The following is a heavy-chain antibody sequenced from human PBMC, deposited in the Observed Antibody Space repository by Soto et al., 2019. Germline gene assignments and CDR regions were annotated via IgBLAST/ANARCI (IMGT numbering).Heavy chain of an antibody. D-gene: IGHD1-7*01. Sequence: GGSLRLSCAASGFTFSNFAMTWVRQAPGAGPEWVSSISGTDDYTYYADSVKGRFTISRDNAKNTVYLQIDSLRAEDTAVYYCARSLPGTYGAFDLWGQGTMVTVSS. V-gene: IGHV3-23*01. CDR2: ISGTDDYT. CDR3: ARSLPGTYGAFDL. CDR1: GFTFSNFA. J-gene: IGHJ3*01.